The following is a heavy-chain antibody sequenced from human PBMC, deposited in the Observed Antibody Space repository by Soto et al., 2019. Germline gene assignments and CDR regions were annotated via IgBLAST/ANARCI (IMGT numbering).Heavy chain of an antibody. D-gene: IGHD1-26*01. CDR2: INWNGGST. Sequence: PGGSLRLSCAASGFTFDDYGMSWARQAPGKGLEWVSGINWNGGSTGYADSVKGRFTISRDNAKNSLYLQMNSLRAEDTALYYCARSLNSGRYLVTSYWGQGTLVTVSS. CDR1: GFTFDDYG. CDR3: ARSLNSGRYLVTSY. V-gene: IGHV3-20*04. J-gene: IGHJ4*02.